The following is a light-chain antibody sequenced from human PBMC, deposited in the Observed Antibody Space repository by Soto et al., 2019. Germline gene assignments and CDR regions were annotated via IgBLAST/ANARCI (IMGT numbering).Light chain of an antibody. V-gene: IGKV1-39*01. CDR1: QSISNH. Sequence: DTQMTQSPSSLPASVADRVTITCRASQSISNHLNWYQKKLGKAPQLLIYTASTLQSGVPSRFSGSGSGTDFTLTISGLQPEDLATYYCQQSYSTPYTFGQGTRLDIK. CDR2: TAS. CDR3: QQSYSTPYT. J-gene: IGKJ2*01.